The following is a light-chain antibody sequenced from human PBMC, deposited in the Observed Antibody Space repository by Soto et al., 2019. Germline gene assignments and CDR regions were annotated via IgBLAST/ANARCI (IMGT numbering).Light chain of an antibody. CDR1: QSVSSN. CDR3: QQYNKGPLT. V-gene: IGKV3-15*01. J-gene: IGKJ4*01. Sequence: EIVMTQSPATLSVSPGERATLSCRASQSVSSNLAWYQQKPGQAPRLLIYGVSTRATGIPVRFSGSGSGTEFTLTISSLQSEDFAVYYCQQYNKGPLTFGGGTEVEI. CDR2: GVS.